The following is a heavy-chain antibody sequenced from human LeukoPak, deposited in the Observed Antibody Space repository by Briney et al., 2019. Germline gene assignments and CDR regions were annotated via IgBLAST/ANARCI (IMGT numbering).Heavy chain of an antibody. Sequence: GGSLRLSCAAFGFTSSSSWMYWVRQAPGKGLVWVSRINSDESITTYADSVKGRFTISRDNAKNTLYLQMNSLRAEDTAVYYCARGLVPGFLDYWGQGTPVTVSS. CDR1: GFTSSSSW. J-gene: IGHJ4*02. D-gene: IGHD4-11*01. CDR2: INSDESIT. V-gene: IGHV3-74*01. CDR3: ARGLVPGFLDY.